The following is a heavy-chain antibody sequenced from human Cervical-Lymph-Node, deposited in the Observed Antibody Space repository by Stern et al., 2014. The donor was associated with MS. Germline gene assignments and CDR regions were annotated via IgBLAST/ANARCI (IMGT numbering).Heavy chain of an antibody. CDR2: IYYSGST. V-gene: IGHV4-31*01. D-gene: IGHD3-22*01. Sequence: QVQPQESGPGLVKHSQTLSLTCTVSGGSISSGGYYLSWIRQHPGKSLEWLGYIYYSGSTYYNPSLKSLVTISVDTSKNQFSLKLSSVTAADTAVYYCARARYYDSSGYLDHAFDIWGQGTMVTVSS. CDR3: ARARYYDSSGYLDHAFDI. J-gene: IGHJ3*02. CDR1: GGSISSGGYY.